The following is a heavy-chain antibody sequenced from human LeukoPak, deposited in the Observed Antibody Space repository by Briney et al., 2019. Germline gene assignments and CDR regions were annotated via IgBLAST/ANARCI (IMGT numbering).Heavy chain of an antibody. J-gene: IGHJ3*02. CDR2: ICYSVIT. V-gene: IGHV4-59*01. CDR3: ARGGLENGYHSNDGFDI. Sequence: PSQTLSLTCTVSGGSISGYDWSWVRQPPGKGLEWIGDICYSVITSYNPSLKSRVTMSVDTSRNKFFLKLSSVTAADTAVYYCARGGLENGYHSNDGFDIWGQGTMVTVSS. CDR1: GGSISGYD. D-gene: IGHD3-22*01.